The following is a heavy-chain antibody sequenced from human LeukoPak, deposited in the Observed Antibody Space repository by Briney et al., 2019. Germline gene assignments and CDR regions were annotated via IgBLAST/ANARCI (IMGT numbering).Heavy chain of an antibody. D-gene: IGHD3-3*01. J-gene: IGHJ6*03. Sequence: GGSLRPSCAASGFTFSSYWMSWVRQAPGKGLEWVANIKQDGSEKYYVDSVKGRFTISRDNAKNSLYLQMNSLRAEDTAVYYCARSPLITIFGVVIPNYYYYYMDVWGKGTTVTVSS. CDR1: GFTFSSYW. CDR3: ARSPLITIFGVVIPNYYYYYMDV. CDR2: IKQDGSEK. V-gene: IGHV3-7*01.